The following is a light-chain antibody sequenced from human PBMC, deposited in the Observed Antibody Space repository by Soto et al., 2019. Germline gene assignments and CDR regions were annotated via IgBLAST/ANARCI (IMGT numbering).Light chain of an antibody. CDR3: CSYAGSDNWA. V-gene: IGLV2-23*01. CDR1: SSDVGSYNL. CDR2: ENI. Sequence: QSVLTQPASVSGSPGQSITISCTGTSSDVGSYNLVTWYQHHPGKVPKLLIYENIKRPSGVSDRFSGSKSGNTASLTISWLQAEDEADYYCCSYAGSDNWAFGGGTKLTV. J-gene: IGLJ3*02.